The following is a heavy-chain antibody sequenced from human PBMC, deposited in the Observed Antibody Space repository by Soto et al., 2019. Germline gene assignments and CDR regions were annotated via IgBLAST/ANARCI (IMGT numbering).Heavy chain of an antibody. D-gene: IGHD5-18*01. V-gene: IGHV3-30-3*01. CDR1: GFTFSGYA. J-gene: IGHJ4*02. CDR3: ARAGSSRGLWLGPDY. CDR2: ISDDGTNK. Sequence: GGSLRLSCAASGFTFSGYAMHCVRQAPGKGLEWVAVISDDGTNKHYADSVRGRFTISRDNSKNTLNLQMDSLRPEDTAVYYCARAGSSRGLWLGPDYWGQGTQVTASS.